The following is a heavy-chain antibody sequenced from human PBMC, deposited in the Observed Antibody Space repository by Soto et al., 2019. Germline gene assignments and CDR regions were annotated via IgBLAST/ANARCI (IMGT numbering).Heavy chain of an antibody. D-gene: IGHD3-10*01. J-gene: IGHJ4*02. V-gene: IGHV1-69*02. CDR3: ATYGSGSYSIDY. CDR1: GGTFSSYT. Sequence: QVQLVQSGAEVKKPGSSVKVSCKASGGTFSSYTISWVRQAPGQGLEWMGRIIPILGIANYAQKFQGRVTITADKSTSTAYMELSSLRSEDTAVYYCATYGSGSYSIDYWGQGTLVPVSS. CDR2: IIPILGIA.